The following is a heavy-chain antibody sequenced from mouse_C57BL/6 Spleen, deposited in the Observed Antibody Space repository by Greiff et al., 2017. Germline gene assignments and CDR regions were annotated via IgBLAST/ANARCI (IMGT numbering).Heavy chain of an antibody. CDR3: ARSGYDYGPRYFDV. CDR1: GYTFTDYY. D-gene: IGHD2-4*01. Sequence: EVQLQQSGPELVKPGASVKISCKASGYTFTDYYMNWVKQSHGKSLEWIGDINPNNGGTSYNQKFKGKATLTVDKSSSTAYMELRSLTSEDSAVYYCARSGYDYGPRYFDVWGTGTTVTVSS. CDR2: INPNNGGT. V-gene: IGHV1-26*01. J-gene: IGHJ1*03.